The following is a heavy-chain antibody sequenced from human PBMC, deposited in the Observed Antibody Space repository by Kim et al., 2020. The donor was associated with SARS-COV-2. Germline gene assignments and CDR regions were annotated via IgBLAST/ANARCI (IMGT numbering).Heavy chain of an antibody. J-gene: IGHJ4*02. V-gene: IGHV3-48*04. D-gene: IGHD5-18*01. CDR1: GFTFSTYS. CDR3: ARDFRIHLWYYFDY. Sequence: GGSLRLSCAASGFTFSTYSMNWVRQAPGKGLELVSYISSSSSTIYYADSVKGRFTISRDNPKNSLYLQMNSLRAEDTAVYYCARDFRIHLWYYFDYWGQGTLVTVSS. CDR2: ISSSSSTI.